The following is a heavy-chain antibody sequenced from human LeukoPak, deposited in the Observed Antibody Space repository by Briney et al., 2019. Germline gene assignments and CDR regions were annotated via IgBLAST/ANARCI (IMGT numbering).Heavy chain of an antibody. CDR3: VRRTTGEYYFDY. V-gene: IGHV5-51*01. CDR1: GYRFNIYW. Sequence: GESLKISCKVSGYRFNIYWIGWVRQMSGRGPEWMGIIYPGDSDIRYSPSFQGQVNISADKSISIAYLQWNSLKASDTAMYYCVRRTTGEYYFDYWGQGTLVTVSS. CDR2: IYPGDSDI. J-gene: IGHJ4*02. D-gene: IGHD7-27*01.